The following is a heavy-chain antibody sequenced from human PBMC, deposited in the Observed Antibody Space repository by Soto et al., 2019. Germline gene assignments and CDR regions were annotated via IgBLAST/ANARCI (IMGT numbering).Heavy chain of an antibody. CDR2: ISAYNGNT. Sequence: ASVKVSCKASGYTFTSYGISWVRQAPGQGLEWMGWISAYNGNTNYAQKLQGRVTMTTDTSTSTAYMELRSLRSDDSAVYYCARAAVHSGYSSTLYWGQGTLVTVSS. V-gene: IGHV1-18*01. CDR1: GYTFTSYG. CDR3: ARAAVHSGYSSTLY. J-gene: IGHJ4*02. D-gene: IGHD6-13*01.